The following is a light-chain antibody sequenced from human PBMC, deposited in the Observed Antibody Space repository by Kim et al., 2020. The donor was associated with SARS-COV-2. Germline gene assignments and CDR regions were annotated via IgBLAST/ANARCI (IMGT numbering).Light chain of an antibody. J-gene: IGKJ4*01. CDR2: GAS. Sequence: VSPGERATLTCRASQSVSSNLAWYQQKPGQAPRLLIYGASTRATGIPARFSGSGSGTEFTLTISSLQSEDFAVYYCQQYNNWPLSFGGGTKVDIK. CDR1: QSVSSN. V-gene: IGKV3-15*01. CDR3: QQYNNWPLS.